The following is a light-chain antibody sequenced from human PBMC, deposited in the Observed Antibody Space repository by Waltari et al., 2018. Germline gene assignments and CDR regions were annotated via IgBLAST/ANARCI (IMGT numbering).Light chain of an antibody. V-gene: IGKV3-20*01. CDR2: GAS. J-gene: IGKJ2*01. CDR1: QSLGKNY. CDR3: QQYASSVLYT. Sequence: IVLTQSPGTLSLSPVDRASLSCKARQSLGKNYLAWYQHKPGQAPRLLIYGASIRAAGSPDRFSGSGSGTDFTLTISRLEPEDFAVYYCQQYASSVLYTFGQGTKLEIK.